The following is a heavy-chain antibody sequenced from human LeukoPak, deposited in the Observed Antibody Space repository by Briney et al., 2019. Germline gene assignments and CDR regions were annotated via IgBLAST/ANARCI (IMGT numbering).Heavy chain of an antibody. D-gene: IGHD3-10*01. CDR1: GFTFSSYA. Sequence: GGSLRLSCAASGFTFSSYAMSWVRQAPGKGLEWVSAISGSGGSTYYADSVKGRFTISRDNSKNTLYLQMNSLRAEDTAVYYCARDFSMVRGVIITPSYYFDYWGQGTLVTVSS. J-gene: IGHJ4*02. CDR2: ISGSGGST. CDR3: ARDFSMVRGVIITPSYYFDY. V-gene: IGHV3-23*01.